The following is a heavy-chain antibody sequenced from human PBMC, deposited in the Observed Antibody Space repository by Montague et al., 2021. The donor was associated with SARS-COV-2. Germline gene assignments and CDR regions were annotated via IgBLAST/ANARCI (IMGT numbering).Heavy chain of an antibody. CDR3: ARRGSSVWGVTVSAELDY. CDR2: INHSGRT. CDR1: GGSFSGYY. Sequence: SETLSLTCAVYGGSFSGYYWSWIRQPPEKGLEWIGEINHSGRTNNYPSFKSRVILSVDTSKNQFSLKLGSVTAADTAVYYCARRGSSVWGVTVSAELDYWGQGILVIVSS. D-gene: IGHD3-10*01. J-gene: IGHJ4*02. V-gene: IGHV4-34*01.